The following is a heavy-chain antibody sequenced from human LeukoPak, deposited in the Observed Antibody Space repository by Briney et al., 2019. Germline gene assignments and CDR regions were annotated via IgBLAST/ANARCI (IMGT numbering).Heavy chain of an antibody. CDR1: GYSISTGRY. Sequence: PSETLSLTCAVSGYSISTGRYWGWIRLPPGKGLEWIGSIYHSGTTYYNPSLKSRVTISVDTSKNQFSLKLRSVTAADTTVYYCARGLSTAGIDYWGQGTLVTVSS. J-gene: IGHJ4*02. D-gene: IGHD2-2*01. CDR2: IYHSGTT. CDR3: ARGLSTAGIDY. V-gene: IGHV4-38-2*01.